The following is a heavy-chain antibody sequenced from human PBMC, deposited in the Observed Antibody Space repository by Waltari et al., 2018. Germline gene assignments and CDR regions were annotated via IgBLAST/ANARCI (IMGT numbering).Heavy chain of an antibody. Sequence: EVQLVESGGGLIQRGGSLRLSCEASGFRVSYNYMSWVRQAPGKGLEWVAVIHAGGNTYYGDSVKGRFTISRDISKNTLSLQMNSLTVDDSAMYYCARAGLGSPSQWLQLFDSWGQGTLVTVSS. CDR1: GFRVSYNY. D-gene: IGHD5-12*01. V-gene: IGHV3-53*01. CDR3: ARAGLGSPSQWLQLFDS. CDR2: IHAGGNT. J-gene: IGHJ4*02.